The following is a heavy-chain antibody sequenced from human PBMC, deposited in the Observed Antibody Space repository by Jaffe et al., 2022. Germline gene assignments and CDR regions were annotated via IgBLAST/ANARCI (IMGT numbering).Heavy chain of an antibody. CDR1: GYAFTGFY. V-gene: IGHV1-2*02. D-gene: IGHD2-15*01. J-gene: IGHJ5*02. CDR3: ARPRWTCYSGSCHGHWLDP. CDR2: INPNGGAT. Sequence: QVQLVQSGAEVKKPGASVKVSCKTSGYAFTGFYIHWLRQAPGQGLEWMGWINPNGGATNYAQKFQGRVTMTRDTSISTAYMEVSELHSDDTAVYFCARPRWTCYSGSCHGHWLDPWGQGTLVTVSS.